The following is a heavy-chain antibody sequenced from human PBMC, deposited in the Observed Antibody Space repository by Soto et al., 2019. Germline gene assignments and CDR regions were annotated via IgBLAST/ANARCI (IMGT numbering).Heavy chain of an antibody. CDR1: GFTFSSYG. D-gene: IGHD3-9*01. CDR3: ARDGPEFRYFDWLNQDYYYYGMDV. CDR2: IWYDGSNK. V-gene: IGHV3-33*01. Sequence: GGSLRLSCAASGFTFSSYGMHWVRQAPGKGLEWVAVIWYDGSNKYYADSVKGRFTISRDNSKNTLYLQMNSLRAEDTAVYYCARDGPEFRYFDWLNQDYYYYGMDVWGQGTTVTVSS. J-gene: IGHJ6*02.